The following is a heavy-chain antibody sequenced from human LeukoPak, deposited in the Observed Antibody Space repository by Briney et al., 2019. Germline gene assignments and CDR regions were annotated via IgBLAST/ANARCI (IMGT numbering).Heavy chain of an antibody. CDR1: GYSISSGYY. V-gene: IGHV4-38-2*01. D-gene: IGHD3-22*01. CDR2: MYYSGST. J-gene: IGHJ4*02. Sequence: SETLSLTCGVSGYSISSGYYWGWIRQPPGKGLEWIGSMYYSGSTYYNPSLKSRVTISVDTSKNQFSLKLSSVTAADTAVYYCARERITMVVVPITFFDYWGQGTLVTVSS. CDR3: ARERITMVVVPITFFDY.